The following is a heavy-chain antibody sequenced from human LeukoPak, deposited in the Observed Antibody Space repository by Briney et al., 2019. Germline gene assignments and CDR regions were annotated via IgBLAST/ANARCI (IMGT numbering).Heavy chain of an antibody. CDR3: ARLSVPIDY. CDR1: GGSISSISSNNYH. J-gene: IGHJ4*02. Sequence: SETLSLTCIVSGGSISSISSNNYHWGWIRQPPGKGLEWIGSIYYSGSTYYNPSLKSRVTISVDTSKNQFSLKLSSVTAADTAVYYCARLSVPIDYWGQGTLVTVSS. D-gene: IGHD2-2*01. V-gene: IGHV4-39*01. CDR2: IYYSGST.